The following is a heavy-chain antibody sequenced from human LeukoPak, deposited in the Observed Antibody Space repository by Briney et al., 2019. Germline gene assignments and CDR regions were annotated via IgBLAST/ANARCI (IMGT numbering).Heavy chain of an antibody. CDR1: GGSISSGGYS. CDR3: ARDSPDAFDI. Sequence: PSETLSLTCAVSGGSISSGGYSWSWIRQPPGKGLEWIGYIYHSGSTYYNPSLKSRVTISVDRSKNQFSLKLSSVTAADTAVYYCARDSPDAFDIWGQGTMVTVSS. CDR2: IYHSGST. J-gene: IGHJ3*02. V-gene: IGHV4-30-2*01.